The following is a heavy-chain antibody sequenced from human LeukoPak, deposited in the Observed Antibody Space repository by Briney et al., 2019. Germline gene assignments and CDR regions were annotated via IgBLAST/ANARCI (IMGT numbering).Heavy chain of an antibody. CDR3: ARKRKGLGYCSGGSCYPTYYFDY. J-gene: IGHJ4*02. CDR2: INHSGST. Sequence: SETLSLTCAVYGGSFSGYYWSWIRQPPGKGLEWIGEINHSGSTNYNPSLKSRVTISVDTSKNQFSLKRSSVTAADTAVYYCARKRKGLGYCSGGSCYPTYYFDYWGRGTLVTVSS. V-gene: IGHV4-34*01. CDR1: GGSFSGYY. D-gene: IGHD2-15*01.